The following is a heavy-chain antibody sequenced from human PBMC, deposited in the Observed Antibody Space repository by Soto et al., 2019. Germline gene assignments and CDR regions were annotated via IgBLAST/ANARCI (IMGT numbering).Heavy chain of an antibody. J-gene: IGHJ4*02. Sequence: GGSLRLSCAASGFTFSSYAMSWVRQAPGKGLEWVSAISGSGGSTYYAESVKGRFTISRDNSKNTLYLQINSLRAEDTAVYYCAKGVGYNSAWYDYWGQGTLVTVSS. CDR3: AKGVGYNSAWYDY. CDR1: GFTFSSYA. CDR2: ISGSGGST. D-gene: IGHD6-19*01. V-gene: IGHV3-23*01.